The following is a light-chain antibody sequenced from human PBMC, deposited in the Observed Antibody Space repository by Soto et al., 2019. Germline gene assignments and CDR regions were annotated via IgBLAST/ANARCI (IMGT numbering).Light chain of an antibody. CDR1: QSLLQTNGYNY. CDR2: LGS. Sequence: DIVMTQSPLSLPVTPGEPASISCRSSQSLLQTNGYNYLDWYLQKPGQSPQLLIYLGSNRASGVPDRFSGSGSGTDFTLKISRVEAEDVGVYHCMQALQTPWAFGQGTKVEIK. V-gene: IGKV2-28*01. J-gene: IGKJ1*01. CDR3: MQALQTPWA.